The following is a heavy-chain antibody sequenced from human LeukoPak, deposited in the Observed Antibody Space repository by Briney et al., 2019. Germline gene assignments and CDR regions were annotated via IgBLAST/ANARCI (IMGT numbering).Heavy chain of an antibody. CDR2: IYYSGST. CDR3: AREERSYYGSGSYSPGAFDI. CDR1: GGSISSYY. D-gene: IGHD3-10*01. V-gene: IGHV4-59*12. J-gene: IGHJ3*02. Sequence: SETLSLTCTVSGGSISSYYWSWIRQPPGKGLGWVGYIYYSGSTNYHPSLTSQVTISVNTSKNQFSLKLSSVTAADTAVYYCAREERSYYGSGSYSPGAFDIWGQGTMVTVSS.